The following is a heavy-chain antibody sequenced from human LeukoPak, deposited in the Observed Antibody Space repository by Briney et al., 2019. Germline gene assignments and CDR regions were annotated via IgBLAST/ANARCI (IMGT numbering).Heavy chain of an antibody. CDR2: IYYSGST. CDR3: ARYDYGGYYYYGMDF. J-gene: IGHJ6*02. Sequence: SETLSLTCTVSGGSISSYYWSWIRQPPGKGLEWIGYIYYSGSTNYNPSLKSRVTISVDTSKNQFSLKLSSVTAADTAVYYCARYDYGGYYYYGMDFWGHGTTVIVSS. CDR1: GGSISSYY. V-gene: IGHV4-59*01. D-gene: IGHD4-23*01.